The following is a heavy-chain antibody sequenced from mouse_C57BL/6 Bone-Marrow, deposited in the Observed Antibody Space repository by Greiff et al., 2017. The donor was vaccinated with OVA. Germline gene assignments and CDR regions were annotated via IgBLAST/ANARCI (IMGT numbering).Heavy chain of an antibody. J-gene: IGHJ1*03. Sequence: VQLKESGPGLVAPSQSLSITCTVSGFSLTSYAISWVRQPPGKGLEWLGVIWTGGGSNYYSAPKSRLSISKDNYKSQVFLKMNSLQTYDTARYYCAGTEGWYFDVWGTGTTVTVSS. V-gene: IGHV2-9-1*01. CDR2: IWTGGGS. CDR3: AGTEGWYFDV. CDR1: GFSLTSYA.